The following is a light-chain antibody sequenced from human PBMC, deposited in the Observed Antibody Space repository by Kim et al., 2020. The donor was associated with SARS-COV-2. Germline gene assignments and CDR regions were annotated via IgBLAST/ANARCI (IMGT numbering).Light chain of an antibody. CDR2: EVT. CDR1: SSDVGGYNY. J-gene: IGLJ2*01. Sequence: QSVLTQPPSASGSPGQSVAISCTGTSSDVGGYNYVSWYQQHPGKAPKLIIYEVTKRPSGVPDRFSGSKSGYTASLTVSGLQAEDEADYYCSSYAGTNPLLFGGGTQLTVL. CDR3: SSYAGTNPLL. V-gene: IGLV2-8*01.